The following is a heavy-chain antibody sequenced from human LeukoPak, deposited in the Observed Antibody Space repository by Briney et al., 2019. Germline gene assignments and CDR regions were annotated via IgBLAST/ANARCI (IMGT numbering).Heavy chain of an antibody. V-gene: IGHV3-30*02. J-gene: IGHJ4*02. CDR1: GFTFSSYG. Sequence: PGGSLRLSCAASGFTFSSYGMHWVRQASGKGLEWVAFIRYDGSNKYYADSVKGRFTISRDNSKNTLYLQMNSLRAEDTAVYYCAKDLDVLDFWSGSQTLDYWGQGTLVTVSS. D-gene: IGHD3-3*01. CDR2: IRYDGSNK. CDR3: AKDLDVLDFWSGSQTLDY.